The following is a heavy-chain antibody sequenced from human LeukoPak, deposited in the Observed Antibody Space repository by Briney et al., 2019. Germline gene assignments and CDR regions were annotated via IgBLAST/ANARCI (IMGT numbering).Heavy chain of an antibody. CDR3: ARQQRYYYGSGSFGC. CDR1: XGSISXGXYY. Sequence: LTXXVXXGSISXGXYYXSWIXQXXXXXXEWXGYIYYSGSTYYNPSLKSRVTISVDTSKNQFSLKLSSVTAADTAVYYCARQQRYYYGSGSFGCWGQGTLVTVSS. V-gene: IGHV4-30-4*01. D-gene: IGHD3-10*01. CDR2: IYYSGST. J-gene: IGHJ4*02.